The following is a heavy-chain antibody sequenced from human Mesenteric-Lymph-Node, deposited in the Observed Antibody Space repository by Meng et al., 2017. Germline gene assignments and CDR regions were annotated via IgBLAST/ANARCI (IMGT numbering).Heavy chain of an antibody. Sequence: GGSLRLSCAASGNTFGSHAMHWVRQAPGKGLEWVAVVSYDGSYDLYADSVKGRFTISRDNSKNTLYLQMRSLGLEDTAVYHCAREVGRPDCTNTKCSNYFDSWGRGSLVNVSS. V-gene: IGHV3-30*04. CDR2: VSYDGSYD. D-gene: IGHD2-8*01. CDR1: GNTFGSHA. CDR3: AREVGRPDCTNTKCSNYFDS. J-gene: IGHJ4*02.